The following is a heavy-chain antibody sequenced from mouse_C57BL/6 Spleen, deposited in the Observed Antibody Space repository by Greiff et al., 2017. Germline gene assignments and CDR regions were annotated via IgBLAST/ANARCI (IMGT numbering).Heavy chain of an antibody. CDR2: ISDGGSYT. CDR1: GFTFSSYA. Sequence: EVQGVESGGGLVKPGGSLKLSCAASGFTFSSYAMSWVRQTPEKRLEWVATISDGGSYTYYPDNVKGRFTISRDNAKNNLYLQMSHLKSEDTAMYYCARDRGYYDYFDYWGQGTTLTVSS. CDR3: ARDRGYYDYFDY. J-gene: IGHJ2*01. D-gene: IGHD2-3*01. V-gene: IGHV5-4*01.